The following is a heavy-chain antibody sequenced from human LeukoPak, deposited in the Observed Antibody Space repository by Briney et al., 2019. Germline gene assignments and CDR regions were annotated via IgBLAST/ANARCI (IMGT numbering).Heavy chain of an antibody. J-gene: IGHJ4*02. CDR1: GASISSYY. V-gene: IGHV4-59*12. Sequence: SETLSLTCTVSGASISSYYWSWIRQPPGKGLEWIGYISYSGSTNYNPSLKSRVTISVDTSKTQFSLKLTSVTAADTAMYYCTRVKRYTNAYYFDSWGQGTLVTVSS. D-gene: IGHD2-8*01. CDR2: ISYSGST. CDR3: TRVKRYTNAYYFDS.